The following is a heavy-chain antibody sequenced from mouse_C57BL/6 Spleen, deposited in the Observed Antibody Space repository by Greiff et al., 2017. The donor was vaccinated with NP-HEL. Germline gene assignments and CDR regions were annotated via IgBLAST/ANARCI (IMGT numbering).Heavy chain of an antibody. J-gene: IGHJ3*01. V-gene: IGHV1-18*01. CDR3: ARSAYYYGSSGTWFAY. CDR2: INPNNGGT. D-gene: IGHD1-1*01. CDR1: GYTFTDYN. Sequence: VQLKQSGPELVKPGASVKIPCKASGYTFTDYNMDWVKQSHGKSLEWIGDINPNNGGTIYNQKFKGKATLTVDKSSSTAYMELRSLTSEDTAVYYCARSAYYYGSSGTWFAYWGQGTLVTVSA.